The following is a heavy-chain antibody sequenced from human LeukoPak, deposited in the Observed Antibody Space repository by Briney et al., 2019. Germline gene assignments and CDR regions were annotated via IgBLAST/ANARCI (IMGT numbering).Heavy chain of an antibody. J-gene: IGHJ4*02. Sequence: GGSLRLSCAASGFTFSGSAMHWVRQASGKGLEWVGRIRSKANSYATAYAASVKSRFTISRDDSKNTAYLQMNSLKTEDTAVYYCTRRWGGDDYWGQGTLVTVSS. CDR2: IRSKANSYAT. CDR1: GFTFSGSA. D-gene: IGHD3-16*01. V-gene: IGHV3-73*01. CDR3: TRRWGGDDY.